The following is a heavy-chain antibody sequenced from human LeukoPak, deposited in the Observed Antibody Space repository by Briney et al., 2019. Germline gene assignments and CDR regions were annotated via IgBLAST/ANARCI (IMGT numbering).Heavy chain of an antibody. V-gene: IGHV3-23*01. CDR2: ISGSGGST. D-gene: IGHD2-2*02. CDR3: ARSVDCSSTSCYTFWRNNWFDP. J-gene: IGHJ5*02. CDR1: GFTFNKYA. Sequence: GGSLRLSCAASGFTFNKYAMSWVRQAPGKGLEWVSTISGSGGSTYYADSVKGRFTISRDNSKNTLYLQMNSLRAEDTAVYYCARSVDCSSTSCYTFWRNNWFDPWGQGTLVTVSS.